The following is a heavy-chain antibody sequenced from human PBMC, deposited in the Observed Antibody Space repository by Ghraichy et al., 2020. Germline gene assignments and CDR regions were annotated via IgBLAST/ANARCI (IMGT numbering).Heavy chain of an antibody. CDR2: INAGNGNT. Sequence: ASVKVSCKASGYTFTSYAMHWVRQAPGQRLEWMGWINAGNGNTKYSQKFQGRVTITRDTSASTAYMELSSLRSEDTAVYYCARSAAPNYYYYMDVWGKGTTVTVSS. D-gene: IGHD2-2*01. J-gene: IGHJ6*03. CDR1: GYTFTSYA. V-gene: IGHV1-3*01. CDR3: ARSAAPNYYYYMDV.